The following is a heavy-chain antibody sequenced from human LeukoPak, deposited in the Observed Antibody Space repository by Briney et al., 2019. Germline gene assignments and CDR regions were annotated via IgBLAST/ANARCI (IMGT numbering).Heavy chain of an antibody. CDR3: AKDMTGFGGSYFDY. CDR1: GFTFDDYG. J-gene: IGHJ4*02. D-gene: IGHD3-10*01. Sequence: PGGSLRLSCAASGFTFDDYGMSWVRHAPGKGLEWVSFISWDGGSTYYADSVKGRFTISRDNSKNSLYLQMNSLRAEDTALYYCAKDMTGFGGSYFDYWGQGTLVTVSS. CDR2: ISWDGGST. V-gene: IGHV3-43D*03.